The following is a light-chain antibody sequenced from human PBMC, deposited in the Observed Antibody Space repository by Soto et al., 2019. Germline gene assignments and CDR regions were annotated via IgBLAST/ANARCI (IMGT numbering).Light chain of an antibody. CDR2: GAS. V-gene: IGKV1-39*01. Sequence: DIQMTQSPSSLSASVGDRVTITCRASQSISSYLNWYQQKPGKAPKLLIFGASNLQAGVPVRFSASGSGTNFTLTISSLQPEDVATYYCQKYNSAPRTFGQGTKVDIK. CDR3: QKYNSAPRT. CDR1: QSISSY. J-gene: IGKJ1*01.